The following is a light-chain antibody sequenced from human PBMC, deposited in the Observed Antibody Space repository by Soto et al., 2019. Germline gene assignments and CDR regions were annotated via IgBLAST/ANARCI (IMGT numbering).Light chain of an antibody. CDR3: QQYGSSPLS. V-gene: IGKV3-20*01. Sequence: EVVLTQSPGTPSLPPGDRATLSRRASQTVSGSYLGWYQQKPGQAPRLLIYGASKRASGIPDRFGGSVSGTDFTLSISRPDPGDLAEYYCQQYGSSPLSVGQGARLE. J-gene: IGKJ5*01. CDR1: QTVSGSY. CDR2: GAS.